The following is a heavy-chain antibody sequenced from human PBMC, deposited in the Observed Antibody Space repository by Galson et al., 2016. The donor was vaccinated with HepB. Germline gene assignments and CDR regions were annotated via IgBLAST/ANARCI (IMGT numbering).Heavy chain of an antibody. Sequence: CAISGDSVSSRSGAWNWIRQSPSRGLEWLGRTYYRSKWYNDYAVSVKSRISIHPDTSKNQFSLRLNSVAPEDTAVYYCARGYGPLSIAAAGTVCGYWGQGTLVTVSS. CDR3: ARGYGPLSIAAAGTVCGY. D-gene: IGHD6-13*01. V-gene: IGHV6-1*01. CDR2: TYYRSKWYN. CDR1: GDSVSSRSGA. J-gene: IGHJ4*02.